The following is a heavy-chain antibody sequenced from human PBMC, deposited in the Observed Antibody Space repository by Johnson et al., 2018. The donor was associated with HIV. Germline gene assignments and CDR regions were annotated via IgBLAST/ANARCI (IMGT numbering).Heavy chain of an antibody. Sequence: QVQLVESGGGLVKPGGSLRLSCAASGFTFNSYALHWVRQAPGKGLEWVAIISYDGSNKYYADSVKGRFTISRDNSKNTLYLQMNSLRAEDTAVYYCARSVGYCSGGSCSPDAFDIWGQGTMVTVSS. CDR1: GFTFNSYA. CDR2: ISYDGSNK. D-gene: IGHD2-15*01. CDR3: ARSVGYCSGGSCSPDAFDI. J-gene: IGHJ3*02. V-gene: IGHV3-30*04.